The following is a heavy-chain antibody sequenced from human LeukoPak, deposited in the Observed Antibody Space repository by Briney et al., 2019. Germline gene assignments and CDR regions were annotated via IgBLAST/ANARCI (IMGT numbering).Heavy chain of an antibody. Sequence: PSETLSLICAVYGGSFSGYYWSWIRQPPGKGLEWIGEINHSGSTNYNPSLKSRVTISVDTSKNQFSLKLSSVTAADTAVYYCARGAERDFQHWGQGTLVTVSS. V-gene: IGHV4-34*01. D-gene: IGHD5-24*01. CDR1: GGSFSGYY. CDR3: ARGAERDFQH. CDR2: INHSGST. J-gene: IGHJ1*01.